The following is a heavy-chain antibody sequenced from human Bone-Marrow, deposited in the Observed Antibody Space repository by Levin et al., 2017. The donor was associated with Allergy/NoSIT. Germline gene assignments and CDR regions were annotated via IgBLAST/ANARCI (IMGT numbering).Heavy chain of an antibody. CDR1: GDTFTKNT. V-gene: IGHV1-69*06. Sequence: KISCKASGDTFTKNTISWVRQAPGQGPEWMGGIIPLYGTTDYAQKFQGRVTITADKSTDTTFLEVNRLTSEDTAVYYCARETAVGAFYYSGMDVWGQGTTVTVSS. CDR3: ARETAVGAFYYSGMDV. D-gene: IGHD2-2*01. CDR2: IIPLYGTT. J-gene: IGHJ6*02.